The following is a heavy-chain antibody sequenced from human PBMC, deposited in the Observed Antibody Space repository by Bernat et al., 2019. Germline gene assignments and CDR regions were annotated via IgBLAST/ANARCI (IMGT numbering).Heavy chain of an antibody. J-gene: IGHJ6*03. D-gene: IGHD4-17*01. CDR1: GYTFTSYG. CDR3: TRDGEVFYYYYYMDV. CDR2: ISAYNGNT. Sequence: QVQLVQSGAEVKKPGASVKVSCKASGYTFTSYGISWVRQAPGQGLEWMGWISAYNGNTNYAQKLQGRLTMTTDTSTSTAYMELRRLRADDTAVYYCTRDGEVFYYYYYMDVWGKGTPVTVSS. V-gene: IGHV1-18*01.